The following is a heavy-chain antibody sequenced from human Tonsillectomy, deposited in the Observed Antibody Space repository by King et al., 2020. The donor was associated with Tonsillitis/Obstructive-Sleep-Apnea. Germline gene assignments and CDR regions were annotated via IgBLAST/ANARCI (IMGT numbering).Heavy chain of an antibody. Sequence: QLVQSGGGLVQPGGSLRLSCAASGFSFDDYAMHWVRLAPGKGLEWVSGISWNSVSIEYAGSVQGRFTISRDNAKNSLYLQMNSLRPEDTALYYCAKGTPAEAEDWFDPWGQGTLVTVSS. CDR3: AKGTPAEAEDWFDP. CDR1: GFSFDDYA. D-gene: IGHD6-13*01. V-gene: IGHV3-9*01. J-gene: IGHJ5*02. CDR2: ISWNSVSI.